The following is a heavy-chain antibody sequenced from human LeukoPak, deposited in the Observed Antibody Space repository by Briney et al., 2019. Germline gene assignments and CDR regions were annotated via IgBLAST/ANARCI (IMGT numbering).Heavy chain of an antibody. D-gene: IGHD6-6*01. V-gene: IGHV4-59*08. CDR1: GGSISSYY. J-gene: IGHJ4*02. Sequence: PSETLSLTCTVSGGSISSYYWSWISQHPGNGLEWIRYIYFSGTTNSHPSLKSRINISVDTSNNHVSLKLDSVAAADMAVYYWARHISSASLVFDYWGQGTLVTVSS. CDR2: IYFSGTT. CDR3: ARHISSASLVFDY.